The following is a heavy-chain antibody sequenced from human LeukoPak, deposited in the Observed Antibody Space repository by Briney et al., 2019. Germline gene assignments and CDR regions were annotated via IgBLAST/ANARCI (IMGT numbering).Heavy chain of an antibody. Sequence: ASVKVSCKASGYTFTSYGISLVRQAPGQGLEWMGWISAYNGNTNYEQKLPGRVTMTTDTSTSTAYMELRSLRPDDTAVYYCARDKWPQAFDIWGQGTMATVSS. CDR3: ARDKWPQAFDI. D-gene: IGHD5-12*01. CDR1: GYTFTSYG. CDR2: ISAYNGNT. V-gene: IGHV1-18*01. J-gene: IGHJ3*02.